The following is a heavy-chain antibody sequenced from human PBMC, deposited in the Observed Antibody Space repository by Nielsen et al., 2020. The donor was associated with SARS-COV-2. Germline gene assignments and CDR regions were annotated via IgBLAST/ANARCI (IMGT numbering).Heavy chain of an antibody. V-gene: IGHV4-61*01. Sequence: LSLTCTVSGCSVSNNNYYLIWIRQPPGKGLEWIGYIYYSGSTNYNPSLKSRVTISVDTSKNQFSLKLSSVTAADTDMYYCAREPFSNYFDYWGQGTLVTVSS. CDR3: AREPFSNYFDY. J-gene: IGHJ4*02. CDR1: GCSVSNNNYY. CDR2: IYYSGST. D-gene: IGHD4-11*01.